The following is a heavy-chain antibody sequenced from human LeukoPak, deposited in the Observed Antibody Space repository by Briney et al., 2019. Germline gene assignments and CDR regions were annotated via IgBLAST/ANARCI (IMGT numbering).Heavy chain of an antibody. V-gene: IGHV3-33*01. J-gene: IGHJ4*02. CDR2: IWYDGSNK. Sequence: GGSLRLSCAASGFTFSTYGMHWVRQAPGKGLEWVTIIWYDGSNKYYAESVKGRFTISRDNSKTTLYLQMNSLRAEDTAVYYCARDSTKAYCSGGDYWGQGTLVTVSS. CDR1: GFTFSTYG. CDR3: ARDSTKAYCSGGDY. D-gene: IGHD3-10*01.